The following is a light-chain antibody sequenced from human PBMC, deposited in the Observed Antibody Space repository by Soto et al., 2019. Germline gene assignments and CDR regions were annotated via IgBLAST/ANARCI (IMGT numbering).Light chain of an antibody. J-gene: IGLJ2*01. CDR2: STT. CDR3: LLYYGGALV. Sequence: QAVVTQEPSLTVSPGGTVTLTCASSTGAVTSGYYPNWFQQKPGQAPRTLIYSTTNQHSWTPARFSGSLLGGKAALTLSGVEPEGEADYYCLLYYGGALVFGGGTKLTVL. V-gene: IGLV7-43*01. CDR1: TGAVTSGYY.